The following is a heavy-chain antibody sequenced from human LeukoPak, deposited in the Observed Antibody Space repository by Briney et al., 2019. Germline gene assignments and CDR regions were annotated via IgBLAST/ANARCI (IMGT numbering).Heavy chain of an antibody. J-gene: IGHJ6*04. V-gene: IGHV4-59*08. Sequence: SETLSLTCTVSGGSISSYYWSWIRQPPGKGLEWIGFIYYSGSTNYNPSLKSRVTISVDTSKNQFSLRLSSVTAADTAVYYCARGDLATNKMDVWGKGTTVTVSS. CDR1: GGSISSYY. D-gene: IGHD1-14*01. CDR3: ARGDLATNKMDV. CDR2: IYYSGST.